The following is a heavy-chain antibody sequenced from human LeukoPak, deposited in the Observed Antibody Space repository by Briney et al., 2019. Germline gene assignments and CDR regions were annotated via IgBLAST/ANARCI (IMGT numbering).Heavy chain of an antibody. V-gene: IGHV1-2*02. J-gene: IGHJ4*02. Sequence: ASVKVSCKASGYTFTGYYMHWVRQAPGQGLEWMGWINPNSGGTNYAQKFQGRVTMTRDTSISTAYMELSRLRSDDTAVYYCARSITTVRGVIIGIDYWGQGTLVTVSS. CDR1: GYTFTGYY. D-gene: IGHD3-10*01. CDR3: ARSITTVRGVIIGIDY. CDR2: INPNSGGT.